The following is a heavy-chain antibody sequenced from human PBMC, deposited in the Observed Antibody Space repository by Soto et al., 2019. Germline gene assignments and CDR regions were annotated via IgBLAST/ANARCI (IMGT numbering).Heavy chain of an antibody. V-gene: IGHV3-30*03. J-gene: IGHJ6*02. D-gene: IGHD3-3*01. CDR1: GFTFSSYG. Sequence: PGGSLRLSCAASGFTFSSYGMHWVRQAPGKGLEWVAVMSYDGTKEYYADSVKGRFTISRDSSRNTLFLQLNSLRAEDTAVYYCASQKVLRFLEWLLLDVWGQGTTVTVSS. CDR3: ASQKVLRFLEWLLLDV. CDR2: MSYDGTKE.